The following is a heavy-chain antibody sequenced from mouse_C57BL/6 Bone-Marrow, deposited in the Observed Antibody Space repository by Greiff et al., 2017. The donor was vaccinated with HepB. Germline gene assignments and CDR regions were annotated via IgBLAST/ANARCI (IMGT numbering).Heavy chain of an antibody. D-gene: IGHD1-1*01. CDR3: VLQLYGSYYFDY. V-gene: IGHV1-59*01. Sequence: VQLQQPGAELVRPGTSVKLSCKASGYTFTSYWMHWVKQRPGQGLEWIGVIDPSDSYTNYNQKFKGKATLTVDTSSSTAYMQLSSLTSEDSAVYYCVLQLYGSYYFDYWGKGTTLTVSS. J-gene: IGHJ2*01. CDR1: GYTFTSYW. CDR2: IDPSDSYT.